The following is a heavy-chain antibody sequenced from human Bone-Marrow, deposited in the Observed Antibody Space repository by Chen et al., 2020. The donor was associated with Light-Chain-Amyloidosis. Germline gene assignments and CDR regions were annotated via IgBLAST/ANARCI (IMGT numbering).Heavy chain of an antibody. Sequence: QVQLQESGPGLVKPSETLSLTSRVSGSSISSAYYWGWIRQPAGKGLEGSGSIYHTGTTYYNPSLKSRVTISLDRSKNQFSLKLSSVDAADTAVYYSTRAGVNGTGYFSPFDHWGQGYLVTVSS. CDR1: GSSISSAYY. CDR2: IYHTGTT. J-gene: IGHJ4*02. V-gene: IGHV4-38-2*02. D-gene: IGHD2-8*02. CDR3: TRAGVNGTGYFSPFDH.